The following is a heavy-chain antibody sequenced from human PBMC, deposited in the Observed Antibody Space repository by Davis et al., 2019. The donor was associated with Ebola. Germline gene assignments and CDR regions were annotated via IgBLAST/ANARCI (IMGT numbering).Heavy chain of an antibody. J-gene: IGHJ6*02. D-gene: IGHD6-13*01. CDR3: ASSSWFIYYYYYGMDV. CDR2: IYSGGST. V-gene: IGHV3-53*01. Sequence: GESLKISCAASGFTFSSYSMSWVRQAPGKGLEWVSVIYSGGSTYYADSVKGRFTISRDNSKNTLYLQMNSLRAEDTAVYYCASSSWFIYYYYYGMDVWGQGTTVTVSS. CDR1: GFTFSSYS.